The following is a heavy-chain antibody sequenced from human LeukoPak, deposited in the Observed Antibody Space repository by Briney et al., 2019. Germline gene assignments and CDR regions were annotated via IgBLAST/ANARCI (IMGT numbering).Heavy chain of an antibody. Sequence: SETLSLTCAVYGGSFSGYYWSWIRQPPGKGLEWIGEINHSGSTNYNPSLKSRVTISVDTSKNQFSLKLSSVTAADTAVYYCARGGYCGYDDAFDIWGQGTMVTVSS. J-gene: IGHJ3*02. CDR1: GGSFSGYY. V-gene: IGHV4-34*01. D-gene: IGHD5-12*01. CDR2: INHSGST. CDR3: ARGGYCGYDDAFDI.